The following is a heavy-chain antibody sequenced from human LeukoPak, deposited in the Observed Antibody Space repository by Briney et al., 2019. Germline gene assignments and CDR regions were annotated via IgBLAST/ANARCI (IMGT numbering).Heavy chain of an antibody. J-gene: IGHJ4*02. Sequence: PSETLSLTCTVSGGSISSSSYYWGWIRQPPGKGLEWIGSIYYSGSTYYNPSLKSRVTISVDTSKNQFSLKLSSVTAADTAVYYCARDTERWLQLYLFDYWGQGTLVTVSS. CDR2: IYYSGST. D-gene: IGHD5-24*01. V-gene: IGHV4-39*07. CDR1: GGSISSSSYY. CDR3: ARDTERWLQLYLFDY.